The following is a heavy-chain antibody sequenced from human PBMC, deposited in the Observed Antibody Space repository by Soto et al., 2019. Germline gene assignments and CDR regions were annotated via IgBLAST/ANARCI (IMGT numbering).Heavy chain of an antibody. CDR2: IYPGDSDT. CDR3: ARAGFYYYDSSGYGDY. Sequence: GESLKISCKGSGYSFTSYWIGWVRQMPGKGLEWMGIIYPGDSDTRYSPSFRGQVTISADKSISTAYLQWSSLKASDTAMYYCARAGFYYYDSSGYGDYWGQGTLVTVSS. V-gene: IGHV5-51*01. J-gene: IGHJ4*02. CDR1: GYSFTSYW. D-gene: IGHD3-22*01.